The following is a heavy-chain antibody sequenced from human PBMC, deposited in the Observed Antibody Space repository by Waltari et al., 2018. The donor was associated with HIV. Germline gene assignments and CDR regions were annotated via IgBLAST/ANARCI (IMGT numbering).Heavy chain of an antibody. Sequence: EVQLVESGGGLVQPGGSLRLSCAASGFTFSSYSMNWVRQAPGKGLECISDISSSSSTIYYADSVKGRFTISRDNAKNSLYLQMNSLRAEDTAVYYCARDPRGGNGMDVWGQGTTVTVSS. CDR3: ARDPRGGNGMDV. J-gene: IGHJ6*02. CDR1: GFTFSSYS. CDR2: ISSSSSTI. D-gene: IGHD1-26*01. V-gene: IGHV3-48*01.